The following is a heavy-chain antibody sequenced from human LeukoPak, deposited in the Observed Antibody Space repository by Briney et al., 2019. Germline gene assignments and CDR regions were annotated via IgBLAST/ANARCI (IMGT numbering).Heavy chain of an antibody. CDR3: ASSYYYDSSGYYYRTAPLDY. D-gene: IGHD3-22*01. Sequence: SETLSLTCTVSGGSISSGGYYWSWIRQHPGKGLEWIGYIYYSGSTYYNPSLKSRVTISVDTSKNQFSLKLSCVTAADTAVYYCASSYYYDSSGYYYRTAPLDYWGQGTLVTVSS. J-gene: IGHJ4*02. CDR1: GGSISSGGYY. V-gene: IGHV4-31*03. CDR2: IYYSGST.